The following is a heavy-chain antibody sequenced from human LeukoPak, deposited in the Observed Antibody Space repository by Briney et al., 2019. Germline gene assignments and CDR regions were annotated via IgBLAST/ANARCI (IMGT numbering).Heavy chain of an antibody. CDR3: ASMTAAAGTRPFDY. CDR1: GYTFTSYD. Sequence: GASVTVSCKASGYTFTSYDINWVRQATGQGLEWMGWMNPNSGNTGYAQKLQGRVTMTRNTSISTAYMELSSLRSEDTAVYYCASMTAAAGTRPFDYWGQGTLVTVSS. V-gene: IGHV1-8*01. D-gene: IGHD6-13*01. J-gene: IGHJ4*02. CDR2: MNPNSGNT.